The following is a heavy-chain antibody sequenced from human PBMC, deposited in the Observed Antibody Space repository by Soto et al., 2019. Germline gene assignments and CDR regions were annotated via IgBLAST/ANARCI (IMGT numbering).Heavy chain of an antibody. CDR1: GGTFSSYT. D-gene: IGHD5-12*01. CDR2: IIPILGIA. V-gene: IGHV1-69*08. J-gene: IGHJ4*02. CDR3: ARDPSGYDLPAY. Sequence: QVQMVQSGAEVKKPGSSVKVSCKASGGTFSSYTISWVRQAPGQGLEWMGRIIPILGIANYAQKFQGRVTIAADKSTSTAYMKLSSLRSEDTAVYYCARDPSGYDLPAYWGQGTLVTVSS.